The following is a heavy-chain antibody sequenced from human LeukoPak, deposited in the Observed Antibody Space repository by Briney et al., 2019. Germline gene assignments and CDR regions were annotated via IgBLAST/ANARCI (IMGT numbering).Heavy chain of an antibody. CDR1: GFTFSSYW. D-gene: IGHD3-3*01. CDR3: ATDRGWRTSGYYLYYFEY. V-gene: IGHV3-7*01. CDR2: IKHDGSEK. J-gene: IGHJ4*02. Sequence: GGSLRLSCAASGFTFSSYWMNWARQAPGKGLEWVASIKHDGSEKYYVDSVRGRFTLSRDNTMNSLYLQMSSLRAEDTAVYYCATDRGWRTSGYYLYYFEYWGQGTLVTFSS.